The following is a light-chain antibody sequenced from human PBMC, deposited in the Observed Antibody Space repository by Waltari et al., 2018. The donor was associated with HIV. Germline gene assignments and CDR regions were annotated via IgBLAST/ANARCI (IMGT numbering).Light chain of an antibody. CDR3: CSYAGSSSLYV. J-gene: IGLJ1*01. Sequence: QSALTQPASVSGSPGQSFTISCTGTSSDVGSYNLVSWYQQHPGKAPKLMIYEVSKRPSGVSNRFSGSKSGNTASLTIAGLQADDEADYYCCSYAGSSSLYVFGTGTKVTVL. V-gene: IGLV2-23*02. CDR1: SSDVGSYNL. CDR2: EVS.